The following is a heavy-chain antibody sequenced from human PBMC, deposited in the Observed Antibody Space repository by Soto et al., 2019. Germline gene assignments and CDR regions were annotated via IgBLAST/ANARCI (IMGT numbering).Heavy chain of an antibody. Sequence: ETLSLTCAVYGGSFSGYYWSWIRQPPGKGLEWIGEINHSGSTNYNPSLKSRVTISVDTSKNQFSLKLSSVTAADTAVYYCARGVYDILTGYYKSRGDYYYYGMDVWGQGTTVTVSS. CDR1: GGSFSGYY. CDR2: INHSGST. CDR3: ARGVYDILTGYYKSRGDYYYYGMDV. J-gene: IGHJ6*02. V-gene: IGHV4-34*01. D-gene: IGHD3-9*01.